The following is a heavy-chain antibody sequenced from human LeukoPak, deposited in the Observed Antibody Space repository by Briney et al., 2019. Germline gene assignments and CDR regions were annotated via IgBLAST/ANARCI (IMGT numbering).Heavy chain of an antibody. CDR2: INHNAEMI. V-gene: IGHV3-48*02. D-gene: IGHD2-2*01. CDR1: GFPFGSYV. J-gene: IGHJ4*02. Sequence: GGSLRLSCEGSGFPFGSYVMSWVRQAPGKGLEWIAYINHNAEMIFYPDFVKGRFTISRDNPKKSLYLQMNALRYEDTAIYYCARDHAWAFDLWGQGTLVTVSS. CDR3: ARDHAWAFDL.